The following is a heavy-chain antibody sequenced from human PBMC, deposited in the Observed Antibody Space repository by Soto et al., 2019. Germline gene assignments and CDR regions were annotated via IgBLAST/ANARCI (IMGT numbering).Heavy chain of an antibody. D-gene: IGHD4-17*01. CDR1: GFTFSSYA. Sequence: EVQLLESGGGLVQPGGSLRLSCAASGFTFSSYAMSWVRQAPGKGLEWVSAISGSGGSTYYADSVKGRFTISRDNSKNTLYLQMNSLRAEDTAVYYCANDPLWGWMTTVTTVDYWGQGTLVTVSS. CDR2: ISGSGGST. J-gene: IGHJ4*02. CDR3: ANDPLWGWMTTVTTVDY. V-gene: IGHV3-23*01.